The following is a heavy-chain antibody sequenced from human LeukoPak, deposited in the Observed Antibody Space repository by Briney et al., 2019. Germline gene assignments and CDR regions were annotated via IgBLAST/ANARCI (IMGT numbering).Heavy chain of an antibody. CDR1: GFTFNNAW. CDR3: TSHAAFDP. J-gene: IGHJ5*02. CDR2: IKSKSVGGTT. V-gene: IGHV3-15*01. Sequence: GGSLRLSCAASGFTFNNAWMNWVRQAPGKGLEWVGRIKSKSVGGTTDYAAPVKGRFTISRDDSKNTVYLQMNSLKIEDTAVYYCTSHAAFDPWGQGTLVTVSS.